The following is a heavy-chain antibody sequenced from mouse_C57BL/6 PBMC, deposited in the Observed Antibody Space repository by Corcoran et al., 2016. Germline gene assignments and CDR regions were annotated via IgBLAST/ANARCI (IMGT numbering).Heavy chain of an antibody. CDR3: ARWRGLRVYVDY. V-gene: IGHV1-26*01. D-gene: IGHD2-4*01. Sequence: EVQLQQSGPELVKPGASVKISCKASGYTFTDYYMNWVKQSHGKSLEWIGDINPNNGGTSYNQKFKGKATLTVDKSSSTAYMELRSLTSEDSAVYYCARWRGLRVYVDYWGQGTTLTVSS. CDR1: GYTFTDYY. J-gene: IGHJ2*01. CDR2: INPNNGGT.